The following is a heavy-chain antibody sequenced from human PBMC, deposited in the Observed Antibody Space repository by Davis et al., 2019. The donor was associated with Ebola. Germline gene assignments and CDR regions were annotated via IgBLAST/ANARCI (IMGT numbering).Heavy chain of an antibody. D-gene: IGHD2-15*01. CDR3: AREGASEYCSGGSCYFDY. Sequence: SVKVSCKASGGTFSSYAISWVRQAPGQGLEWMGGIIPIFGTANYAQKFQGRATITADESTSTAYMELSSLRSEDTAVYYCAREGASEYCSGGSCYFDYWGQGTLVTVSS. CDR2: IIPIFGTA. CDR1: GGTFSSYA. J-gene: IGHJ4*02. V-gene: IGHV1-69*13.